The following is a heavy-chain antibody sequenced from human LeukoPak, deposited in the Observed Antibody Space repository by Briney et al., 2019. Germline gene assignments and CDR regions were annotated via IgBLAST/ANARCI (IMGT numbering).Heavy chain of an antibody. CDR1: GYTFTSYG. Sequence: SVKVSCKASGYTFTSYGISWVRQAPGQGLEWMGWISAYNGNTNYAQKLQGRVTMTTDTSTSTAYMELRSLRSDDTAVYYCARDTDIVVVVAATRTEWFDPWGQGTLVTVSS. CDR3: ARDTDIVVVVAATRTEWFDP. D-gene: IGHD2-15*01. CDR2: ISAYNGNT. V-gene: IGHV1-18*01. J-gene: IGHJ5*02.